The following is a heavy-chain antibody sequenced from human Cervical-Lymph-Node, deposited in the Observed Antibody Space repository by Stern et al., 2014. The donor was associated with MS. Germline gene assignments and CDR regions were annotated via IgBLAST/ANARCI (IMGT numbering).Heavy chain of an antibody. CDR2: VIPIFGTA. V-gene: IGHV1-69*01. J-gene: IGHJ4*02. Sequence: VQLGESGAEVKKPGSSVKVSCKASGGTFSSYAISWVRQAPGQGLEWMGGVIPIFGTANYAQKFQGRVTITADESTSTAYMELSSLRSEDTAVYYCARERQGAYGDYNGYWGQGTLVTVSS. D-gene: IGHD4-17*01. CDR1: GGTFSSYA. CDR3: ARERQGAYGDYNGY.